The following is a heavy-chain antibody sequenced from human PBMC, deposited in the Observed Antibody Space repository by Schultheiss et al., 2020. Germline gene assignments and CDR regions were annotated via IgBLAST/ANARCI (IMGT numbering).Heavy chain of an antibody. D-gene: IGHD3-22*01. CDR2: IYYSGST. CDR3: ARDTYYYDSSGYYYYYMDV. CDR1: GGSISSSSYY. V-gene: IGHV4-61*01. Sequence: SETLSLTCTVSGGSISSSSYYWSWIRQPPGKGLEWIGYIYYSGSTNYNPSLKSRVTISVDTSKNQFSLKLSSVTAADTAVYYCARDTYYYDSSGYYYYYMDVWGKGTTVTVSS. J-gene: IGHJ6*03.